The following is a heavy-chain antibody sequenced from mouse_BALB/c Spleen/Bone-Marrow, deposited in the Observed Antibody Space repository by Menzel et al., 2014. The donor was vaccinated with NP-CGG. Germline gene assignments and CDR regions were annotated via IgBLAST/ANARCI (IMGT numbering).Heavy chain of an antibody. V-gene: IGHV7-3*02. CDR1: GFTFTDYY. Sequence: DVKLVESGGGLVQPGGSLRLSCAPSGFTFTDYYMSWVRQPPGRALEWLGFIRDKANGYTTEYSASVKGRFTISRDNSQSIVYLQMNTLRTEDSATYYCARDDGNYHCFDYWGQGTTLTVSS. J-gene: IGHJ2*01. CDR2: IRDKANGYTT. D-gene: IGHD2-1*01. CDR3: ARDDGNYHCFDY.